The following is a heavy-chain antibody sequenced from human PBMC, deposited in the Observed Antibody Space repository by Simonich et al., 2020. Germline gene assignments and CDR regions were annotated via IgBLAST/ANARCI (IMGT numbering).Heavy chain of an antibody. D-gene: IGHD1-26*01. J-gene: IGHJ5*02. CDR3: AKDSSLVGATDWFDP. CDR2: ISGRSGST. CDR1: GFTFSSYA. Sequence: EVQLLESGGGLVQPGGSLRLSCAASGFTFSSYAMSWVRQAQGKGMEWVSAISGRSGSTYYADSVKGRFTISRDNSKNTLYLQMNSLRAEDTAVYYCAKDSSLVGATDWFDPWGQGTLVTVSS. V-gene: IGHV3-23*01.